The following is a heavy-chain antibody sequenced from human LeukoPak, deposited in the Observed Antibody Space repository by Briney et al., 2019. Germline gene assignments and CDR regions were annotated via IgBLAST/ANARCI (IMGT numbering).Heavy chain of an antibody. Sequence: SDTLSLTCTVSAGSISTYYWSWIRQPAGKGLEWIGRIYTSGSTNYNPSLKSRVTMSVDTSKNQFSLKLSSVTAADTAMYYCAREEAFWSGSQSDFYYYTEVWGKGTTVTVSS. CDR1: AGSISTYY. D-gene: IGHD3-3*01. CDR2: IYTSGST. CDR3: AREEAFWSGSQSDFYYYTEV. J-gene: IGHJ6*03. V-gene: IGHV4-4*07.